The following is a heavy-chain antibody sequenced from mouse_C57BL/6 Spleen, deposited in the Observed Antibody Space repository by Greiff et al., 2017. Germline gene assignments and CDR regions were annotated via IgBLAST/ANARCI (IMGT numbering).Heavy chain of an antibody. Sequence: EVQLVESGGGLVQPKGSLKLSCAASGFSFNTYAMNWVRQAPGKGLEWVARIRSKSNNYATYYADSVKDRFTISRDDSESRLYLQMNNLKTEDTAMYYCVGRESNYVYYAMDYWGQGTSVTVSS. CDR3: VGRESNYVYYAMDY. CDR2: IRSKSNNYAT. D-gene: IGHD2-5*01. CDR1: GFSFNTYA. J-gene: IGHJ4*01. V-gene: IGHV10-1*01.